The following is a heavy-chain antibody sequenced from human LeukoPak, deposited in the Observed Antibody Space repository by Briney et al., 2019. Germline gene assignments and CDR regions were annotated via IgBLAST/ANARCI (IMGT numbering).Heavy chain of an antibody. CDR2: IRCSGGST. CDR1: GFTFSSYA. CDR3: ASYDFWSGYPIDY. V-gene: IGHV3-23*01. Sequence: GGSLRLSCAASGFTFSSYAMSWVRQAPGKGLEWVSGIRCSGGSTYYADSVKGRFTISRDNSKNTLYLQMNSLRAEDTAVYYCASYDFWSGYPIDYWGQGTLVTVSS. D-gene: IGHD3-3*01. J-gene: IGHJ4*02.